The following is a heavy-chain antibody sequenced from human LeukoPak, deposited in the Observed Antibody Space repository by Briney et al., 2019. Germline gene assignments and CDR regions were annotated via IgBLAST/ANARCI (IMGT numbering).Heavy chain of an antibody. J-gene: IGHJ5*02. Sequence: SETLSLTCTVSGGSISSSSYYWGWIRQPPGKGLEWIGYIYTSGSTNYNPSLKSRVTISVDTSKNQFSLKLSSVTAADTAVYYCARRYCSGGSCGRLEDWFDPWGQGTLVTVSS. D-gene: IGHD2-15*01. CDR1: GGSISSSSYY. CDR2: IYTSGST. V-gene: IGHV4-61*05. CDR3: ARRYCSGGSCGRLEDWFDP.